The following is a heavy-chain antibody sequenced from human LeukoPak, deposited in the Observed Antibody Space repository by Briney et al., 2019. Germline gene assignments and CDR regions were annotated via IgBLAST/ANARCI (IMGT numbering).Heavy chain of an antibody. CDR2: ISGNGGNT. D-gene: IGHD3-10*01. Sequence: TSETLSLTCTVSGGSISSSSYYWGWVRLAPGKGLEWVSTISGNGGNTYYADSAKGRFTISRDNSKNTLSLQVNSLRAEDTAVYYCAKLVVRGPYWPFFDYWGQGTLVTVSS. CDR3: AKLVVRGPYWPFFDY. CDR1: GGSISSSSYY. J-gene: IGHJ4*02. V-gene: IGHV3-23*01.